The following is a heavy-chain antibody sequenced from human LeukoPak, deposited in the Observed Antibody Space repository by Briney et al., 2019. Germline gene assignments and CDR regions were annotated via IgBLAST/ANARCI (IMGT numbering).Heavy chain of an antibody. D-gene: IGHD1-26*01. CDR3: VRHKTGGTYPLDY. J-gene: IGHJ4*02. V-gene: IGHV4-59*08. CDR2: IYYSGST. CDR1: GGSISTYF. Sequence: SETLSLTCTVSGGSISTYFWSWIRQPPGKGLEWIGHIYYSGSTTYNPSLQSRVTISLDASKNQLSLRLSSVTAADTAVYYCVRHKTGGTYPLDYWGQGTLVTVSS.